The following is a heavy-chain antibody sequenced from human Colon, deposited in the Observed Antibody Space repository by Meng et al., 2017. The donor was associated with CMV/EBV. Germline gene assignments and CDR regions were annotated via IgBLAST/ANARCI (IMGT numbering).Heavy chain of an antibody. CDR1: GFTFDDYA. D-gene: IGHD5-18*01. V-gene: IGHV3-9*01. J-gene: IGHJ6*02. CDR2: ISWNSGSI. CDR3: ATLHTALDV. Sequence: SLRLSCAASGFTFDDYAMHWVRQAPGKGLEWVSGISWNSGSIGYADSVKGRFTISRDNAKNSLYLQMNSLRAEDTALYYCATLHTALDVWGQGTLVTVSS.